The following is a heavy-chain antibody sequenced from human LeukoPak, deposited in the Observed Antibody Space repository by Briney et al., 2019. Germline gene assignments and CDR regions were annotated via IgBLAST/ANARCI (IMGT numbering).Heavy chain of an antibody. J-gene: IGHJ2*01. CDR2: IYSGGST. V-gene: IGHV3-53*05. D-gene: IGHD2-8*01. Sequence: GGSLRLSCAASGFTVSSNYMSWVRQAPGKGLEWVSVIYSGGSTYYADSVKGRFTISRDNSKNTLYLQMNSLRAEDTAVYYCARVMSGPWYFDLWGRGTLVTVSS. CDR1: GFTVSSNY. CDR3: ARVMSGPWYFDL.